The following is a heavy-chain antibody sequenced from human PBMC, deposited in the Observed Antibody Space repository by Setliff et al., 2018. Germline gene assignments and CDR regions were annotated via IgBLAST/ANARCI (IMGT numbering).Heavy chain of an antibody. CDR2: INVYTGNT. J-gene: IGHJ4*02. CDR1: GHTYG. V-gene: IGHV1-18*01. CDR3: ASSFSHGDYGLGKY. D-gene: IGHD4-17*01. Sequence: ASVKVSCKASGHTYGIIWVRQAPGQGLELMGWINVYTGNTNYAQKFQGRVTMTVDTSTNTAFMDLRSLTSDDTAVYYCASSFSHGDYGLGKYWGQGTLVTVSS.